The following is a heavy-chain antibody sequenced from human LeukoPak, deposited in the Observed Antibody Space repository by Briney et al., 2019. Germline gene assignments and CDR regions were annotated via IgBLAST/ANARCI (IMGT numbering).Heavy chain of an antibody. CDR3: ARIGNTYCSSTSCYTDYYYYYMDV. D-gene: IGHD2-2*02. V-gene: IGHV4-4*02. J-gene: IGHJ6*03. CDR1: GGSISSSNW. Sequence: SETLSLTCAVSGGSISSSNWWSRVRQPPGKGLEWIGEIYHSGSTNYNPSLKSRVTISVDKSKNQFSLKLSSVTAADTAVYYCARIGNTYCSSTSCYTDYYYYYMDVWGKGTTVTVSS. CDR2: IYHSGST.